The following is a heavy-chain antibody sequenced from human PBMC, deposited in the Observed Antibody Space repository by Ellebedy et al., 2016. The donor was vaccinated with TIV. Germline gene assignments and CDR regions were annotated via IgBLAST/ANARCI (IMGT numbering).Heavy chain of an antibody. Sequence: ASVKVSCKASGYTFTSYDINWVRQATGQGLEWMGWMNPNSGNTGYAQKFQGRVTMTRNTSISTAYMELRSLRSDDTAVYYCARDYQRWLQSPGGYWGQGTLVTVSS. J-gene: IGHJ4*02. CDR1: GYTFTSYD. V-gene: IGHV1-8*01. CDR2: MNPNSGNT. CDR3: ARDYQRWLQSPGGY. D-gene: IGHD5-24*01.